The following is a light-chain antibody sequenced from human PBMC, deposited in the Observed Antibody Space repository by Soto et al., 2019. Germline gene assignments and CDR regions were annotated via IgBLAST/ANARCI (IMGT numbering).Light chain of an antibody. J-gene: IGLJ1*01. Sequence: SVLTQPPPMSGAPGQRVTISCTGSSSNIGAGYDVHWYQQLPGTAPKLLIYGNSNRPSGVPDRFSGSKSGTSASLAITGLQAEDEADYYCQSYDSSLNYVFGTGTKVTVL. V-gene: IGLV1-40*01. CDR2: GNS. CDR1: SSNIGAGYD. CDR3: QSYDSSLNYV.